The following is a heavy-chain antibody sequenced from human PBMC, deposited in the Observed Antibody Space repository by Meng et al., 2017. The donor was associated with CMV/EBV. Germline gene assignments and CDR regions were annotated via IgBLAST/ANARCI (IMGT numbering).Heavy chain of an antibody. CDR3: ASTTGTVNY. J-gene: IGHJ4*02. D-gene: IGHD1-1*01. V-gene: IGHV3-7*01. CDR1: GFTLSSYW. Sequence: LRRSCAASGFTLSSYWMSWVRQAPGKGLEWVANIKQDGSEKYYVDSVKGRFTISRDNAKTSLYLQMNSLRAEDTAVYYCASTTGTVNYWGQGTLVTVSS. CDR2: IKQDGSEK.